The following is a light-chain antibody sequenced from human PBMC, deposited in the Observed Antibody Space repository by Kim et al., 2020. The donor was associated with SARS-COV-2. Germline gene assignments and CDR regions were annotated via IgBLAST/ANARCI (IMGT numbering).Light chain of an antibody. J-gene: IGLJ3*02. CDR2: YVR. CDR1: SNDIGAYNY. V-gene: IGLV2-14*03. Sequence: GQSITSSCTGTSNDIGAYNYVSWYQQHPGKTPNLMIYYVRDRPSGVSNRFSGSKSGNTASLTISGLQAEDEADYYCSSYTTSSTRVFGGGTQLTVL. CDR3: SSYTTSSTRV.